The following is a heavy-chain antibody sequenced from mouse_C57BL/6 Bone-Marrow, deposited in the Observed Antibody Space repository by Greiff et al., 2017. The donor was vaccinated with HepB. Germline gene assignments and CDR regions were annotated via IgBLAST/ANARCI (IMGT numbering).Heavy chain of an antibody. CDR1: GYSITSGYY. CDR3: ARGPAWFAY. V-gene: IGHV3-6*01. CDR2: ISYDGSN. Sequence: EVQVVELGPGLVKPSQSLSLTCSVTGYSITSGYYWNWIRQFPGNKLEWMGYISYDGSNNYNPSLKNRISITRDTSKNQFFLKLNSVTTEDTATYYCARGPAWFAYWGQGTLVTVSA. J-gene: IGHJ3*01.